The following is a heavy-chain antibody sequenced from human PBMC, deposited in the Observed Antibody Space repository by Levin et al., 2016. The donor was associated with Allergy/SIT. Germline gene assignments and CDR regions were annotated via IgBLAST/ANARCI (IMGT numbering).Heavy chain of an antibody. J-gene: IGHJ5*01. V-gene: IGHV3-23*01. CDR2: ISGAGGST. CDR1: GFPFTSYA. Sequence: GGSLRLSCAASGFPFTSYAMIWVRLTPGKGLEWVSGISGAGGSTYYAESVKGRFTISRDSSKKTLYLQMNNLRAEDTAIYYCAKRKKDRGLIDESWGHGTLVTVSS. D-gene: IGHD3-16*02. CDR3: AKRKKDRGLIDES.